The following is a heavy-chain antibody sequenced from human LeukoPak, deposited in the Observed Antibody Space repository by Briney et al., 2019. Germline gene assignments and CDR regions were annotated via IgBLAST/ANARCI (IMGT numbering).Heavy chain of an antibody. D-gene: IGHD6-13*01. CDR1: IEPFSGFY. V-gene: IGHV4-34*01. J-gene: IGHJ4*02. Sequence: SVGVSLMCAVYIEPFSGFYWMCMSHPRGRGWVWIGDLNHSWSNNYHTSLKSRVTILVNTSKNQFSMKLSSVTAADTAVYYCARAPPSRSSRFIWYWGQGTLVTVSS. CDR2: LNHSWSN. CDR3: ARAPPSRSSRFIWY.